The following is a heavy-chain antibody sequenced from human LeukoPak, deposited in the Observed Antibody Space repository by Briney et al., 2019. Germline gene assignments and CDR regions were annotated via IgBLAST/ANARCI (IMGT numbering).Heavy chain of an antibody. V-gene: IGHV3-7*01. CDR2: IKEDGSEK. CDR1: GFTFSNYW. D-gene: IGHD2-2*01. CDR3: ARGRRDTQYQVFDY. J-gene: IGHJ4*02. Sequence: GGSLGLSCVASGFTFSNYWMNWVRQAPGKGLEWVANIKEDGSEKYYVDSVKGRFTISRDNAKNSLYLQVSSLRDEDTAVYYCARGRRDTQYQVFDYWGQGTLVTVSS.